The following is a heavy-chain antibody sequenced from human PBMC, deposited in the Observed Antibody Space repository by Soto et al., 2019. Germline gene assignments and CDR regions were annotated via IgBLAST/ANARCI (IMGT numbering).Heavy chain of an antibody. CDR3: ARERAVVVPAAMGYGMDV. J-gene: IGHJ6*02. CDR2: INPNSGGT. V-gene: IGHV1-2*04. Sequence: ASVKVSCKASGYTFTGYYMHWVRQAPGQGLEWMGWINPNSGGTNYTQKFQGWVTMTRDTSISTAYMELSRLRSDDTAVYYCARERAVVVPAAMGYGMDVWGQGTTVTVSS. D-gene: IGHD2-2*01. CDR1: GYTFTGYY.